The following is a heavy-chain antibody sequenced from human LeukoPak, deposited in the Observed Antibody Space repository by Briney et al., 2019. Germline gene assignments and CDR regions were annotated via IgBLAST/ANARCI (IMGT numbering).Heavy chain of an antibody. CDR3: TDFVDC. Sequence: PGGSLRLSCAASGFIFSNAWMSWVRQAPGKGLEWVGRIKSKIDGGATDHAAPVQGRFTVSRDDSKNTLYLQINSLKVEDTAVYYCTDFVDCWGQGTLVTVSS. CDR1: GFIFSNAW. CDR2: IKSKIDGGAT. J-gene: IGHJ4*02. V-gene: IGHV3-15*01.